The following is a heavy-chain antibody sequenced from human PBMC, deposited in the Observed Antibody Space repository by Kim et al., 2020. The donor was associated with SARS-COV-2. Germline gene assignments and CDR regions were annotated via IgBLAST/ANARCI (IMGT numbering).Heavy chain of an antibody. V-gene: IGHV3-33*06. CDR1: GFTFSSYG. CDR3: AKDMEYYGSGVLSAGWYYYSMDV. Sequence: GGSLRLSCAASGFTFSSYGMHWVRQAPGKGLEWVAVIWYDGSNKYYADSVKGRFTISRDNSKNTLYLQMNSLRAEDTAVYYCAKDMEYYGSGVLSAGWYYYSMDVWGQGTTVTVSS. J-gene: IGHJ6*02. D-gene: IGHD3-10*01. CDR2: IWYDGSNK.